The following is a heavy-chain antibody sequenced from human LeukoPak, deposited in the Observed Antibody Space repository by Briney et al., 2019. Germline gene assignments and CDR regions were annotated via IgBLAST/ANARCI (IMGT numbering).Heavy chain of an antibody. V-gene: IGHV3-7*01. J-gene: IGHJ4*02. Sequence: PGGSLRLSCEASGFSMRVYWMSWVRQAPGKGLEWVGNIKQDGSERNYVDSVKGRFTISRDNAKKSLYLQMNSLRAEDTAVYYCAREQQQLVLLYWGQGTLVTVSS. CDR1: GFSMRVYW. CDR2: IKQDGSER. D-gene: IGHD6-13*01. CDR3: AREQQQLVLLY.